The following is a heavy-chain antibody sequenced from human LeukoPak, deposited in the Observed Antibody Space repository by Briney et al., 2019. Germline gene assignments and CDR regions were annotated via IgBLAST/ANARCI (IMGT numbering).Heavy chain of an antibody. CDR2: INHSGST. Sequence: PSETLSLTCAVYGGSLSGYYWSGIRRPPGKGLEWIGEINHSGSTTYNPSLKSRVTISVDTSKNQFSLRLSSLTAGDRAVNYFGSRRFYVWGSYRLDYWGQGTLVTVSS. CDR3: GSRRFYVWGSYRLDY. D-gene: IGHD3-16*02. J-gene: IGHJ4*02. V-gene: IGHV4-34*01. CDR1: GGSLSGYY.